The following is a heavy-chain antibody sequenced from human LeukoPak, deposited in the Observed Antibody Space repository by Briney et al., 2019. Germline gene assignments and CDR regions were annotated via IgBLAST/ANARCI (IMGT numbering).Heavy chain of an antibody. CDR2: ISAYNGNT. D-gene: IGHD3-3*01. CDR3: ASSYDFWSGLDY. CDR1: GYTFTSHG. V-gene: IGHV1-18*01. J-gene: IGHJ4*02. Sequence: ASVKVSCKASGYTFTSHGISWLRQAPGQGLEWMGWISAYNGNTNYAQKLQGRVTMTTDTSTSTAYMELRSLRSDDTAVYYCASSYDFWSGLDYWGQGTLVTVSS.